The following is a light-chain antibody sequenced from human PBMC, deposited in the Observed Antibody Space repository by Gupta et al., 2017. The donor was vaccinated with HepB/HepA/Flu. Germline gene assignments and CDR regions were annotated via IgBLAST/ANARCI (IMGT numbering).Light chain of an antibody. CDR2: GAS. J-gene: IGKJ5*01. CDR3: QQYNNWPPIT. Sequence: ETVMTQSPDTLSVSTGEGATLSCRASQNIRSNLAWYQPRPGQAPRLLIYGASTRAPNIPPRVSGGGSGTEITLTVSSLQTEEFAVYCCQQYNNWPPITFGQGTRLEIK. V-gene: IGKV3-15*01. CDR1: QNIRSN.